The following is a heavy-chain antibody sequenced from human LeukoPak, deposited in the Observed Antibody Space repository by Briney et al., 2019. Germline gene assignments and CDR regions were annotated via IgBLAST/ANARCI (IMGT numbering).Heavy chain of an antibody. D-gene: IGHD1-26*01. Sequence: GGSLRLSCAASGFTFSSYGMHWVRQAPGKGLEWVAFIRYDGSNKCYADSVKGRFTISRDNSKNTLYLQMNSLRAEDTAVYYCAKGGYRRVGATTVDYWGQGTLVTVSS. V-gene: IGHV3-30*02. J-gene: IGHJ4*02. CDR2: IRYDGSNK. CDR1: GFTFSSYG. CDR3: AKGGYRRVGATTVDY.